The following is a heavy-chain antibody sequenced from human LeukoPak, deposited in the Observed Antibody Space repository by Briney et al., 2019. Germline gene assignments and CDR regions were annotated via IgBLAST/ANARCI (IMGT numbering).Heavy chain of an antibody. CDR1: GGSISSYY. CDR3: ARARDYGDYAWDY. J-gene: IGHJ4*02. V-gene: IGHV4-59*01. Sequence: SETLSLTCTVSGGSISSYYRSWIRQPPGKGLEWIGYIYYSGSTNYNPSLKSRVTISVDTSKNQFSLKLSSVTAADTAVYYCARARDYGDYAWDYWGQGTLVTVSS. D-gene: IGHD4-17*01. CDR2: IYYSGST.